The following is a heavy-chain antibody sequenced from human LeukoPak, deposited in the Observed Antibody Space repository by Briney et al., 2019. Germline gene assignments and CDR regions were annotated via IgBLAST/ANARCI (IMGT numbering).Heavy chain of an antibody. Sequence: SETLSLTCTVSGGSIISYYWSWIRQPPGKALEWIGYIYYSGSTNYNPSLKSRVTISVDTSKNQFSLKLSSVTAADTAVYYCASLSGYYDILTGSPPLDYWGQGTLVTVSS. CDR1: GGSIISYY. CDR2: IYYSGST. V-gene: IGHV4-59*01. CDR3: ASLSGYYDILTGSPPLDY. J-gene: IGHJ4*02. D-gene: IGHD3-9*01.